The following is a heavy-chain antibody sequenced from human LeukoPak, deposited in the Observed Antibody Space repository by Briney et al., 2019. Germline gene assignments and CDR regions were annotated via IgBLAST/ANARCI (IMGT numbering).Heavy chain of an antibody. CDR1: GGSFSGYY. CDR3: ARRGYYGSGSYWNYYYGLAV. V-gene: IGHV4-34*01. Sequence: SENLSLTCAGYGGSFSGYYWSWIRQPPGKGLEWCREINHSGTTNYNPSLESRTTISVDPSRNPFSPRLSSVTAAHAAVYYSARRGYYGSGSYWNYYYGLAVWGKETTVTVSS. D-gene: IGHD3-10*01. CDR2: INHSGTT. J-gene: IGHJ6*04.